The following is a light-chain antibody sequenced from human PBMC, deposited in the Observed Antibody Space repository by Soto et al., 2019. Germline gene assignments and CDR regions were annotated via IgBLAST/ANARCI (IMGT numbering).Light chain of an antibody. V-gene: IGKV2-30*01. J-gene: IGKJ1*01. Sequence: DVVLTESPLSLHVNFGQPASISCRSSKSLVYSDGNTHLSWFHQRPGQSPRRLIYRVSSRDSGGPDRFSGSGSGTDFTLEISRVEAEDVGLHFCTQGTHCPRTFGQGTKVEVK. CDR2: RVS. CDR3: TQGTHCPRT. CDR1: KSLVYSDGNTH.